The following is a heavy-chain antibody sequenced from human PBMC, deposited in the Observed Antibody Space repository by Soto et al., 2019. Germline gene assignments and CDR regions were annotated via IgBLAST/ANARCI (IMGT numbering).Heavy chain of an antibody. CDR2: INPNNDGT. Sequence: QVQLVQSGAEVKKPGASVKVSCKASGNTFIGYYIHWVRQAPGQGLEWMGWINPNNDGTTYGEKFQGVVTMTRDTSTSTAYMELSRLRSDDTAVYYCARDLGGSRDSWGQGTLVTVSS. CDR3: ARDLGGSRDS. CDR1: GNTFIGYY. J-gene: IGHJ4*02. D-gene: IGHD1-26*01. V-gene: IGHV1-2*02.